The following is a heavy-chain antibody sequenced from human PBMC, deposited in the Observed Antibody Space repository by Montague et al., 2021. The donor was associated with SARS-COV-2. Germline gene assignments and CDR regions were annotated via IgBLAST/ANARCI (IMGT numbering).Heavy chain of an antibody. J-gene: IGHJ4*02. V-gene: IGHV3-21*01. CDR3: ARGVRGSGTRSL. Sequence: SLRLSCPASGFTFSSYNMNWVRQAPGKGLEWVSSISSSSSYIYYADSVKGRFTISRDNAKNSLYLQMNSLRAEDTAVYYCARGVRGSGTRSLWGQGTLVTVSS. CDR1: GFTFSSYN. D-gene: IGHD2-2*01. CDR2: ISSSSSYI.